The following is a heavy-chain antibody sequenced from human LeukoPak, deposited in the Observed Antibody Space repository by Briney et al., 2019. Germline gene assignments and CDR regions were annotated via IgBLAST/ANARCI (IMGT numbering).Heavy chain of an antibody. V-gene: IGHV3-23*01. CDR3: AKDGIVGPYFQH. CDR1: GFTFSSYA. J-gene: IGHJ1*01. CDR2: ISGSGGST. D-gene: IGHD1-26*01. Sequence: GGSLRLSCAASGFTFSSYAMSWVRQAPGKGLEWVSAISGSGGSTYYADSVKGRFTISRDNSKNTLSLQMNSLRAEDTAVYYRAKDGIVGPYFQHWGQGTLVSVSS.